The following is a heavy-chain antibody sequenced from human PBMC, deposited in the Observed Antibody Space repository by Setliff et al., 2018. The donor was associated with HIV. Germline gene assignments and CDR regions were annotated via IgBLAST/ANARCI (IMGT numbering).Heavy chain of an antibody. Sequence: RLSETLSLTCNVSGGSISSGDYYWSWIRQPPGKGLEWIGYIYYSGSTYYNPSLKSRVTISVDTSKNQFSLKLSSVTAADTAVYYCARQVSSWYPLYYYYYGMDVWGQGTTVTVSS. J-gene: IGHJ6*02. D-gene: IGHD6-13*01. CDR2: IYYSGST. V-gene: IGHV4-30-4*08. CDR1: GGSISSGDYY. CDR3: ARQVSSWYPLYYYYYGMDV.